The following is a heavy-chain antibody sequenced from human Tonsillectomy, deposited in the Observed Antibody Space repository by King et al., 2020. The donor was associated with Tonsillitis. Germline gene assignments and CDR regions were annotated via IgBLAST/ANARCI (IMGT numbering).Heavy chain of an antibody. CDR1: GFMFNLYG. CDR3: ARDHDYYESRGYEWYFDL. CDR2: IWHDGTNK. V-gene: IGHV3-33*01. Sequence: VQLVESGGGVVQPGRSLRLSCAASGFMFNLYGMHWVRQAPGKGLEWVAVIWHDGTNKYYADSVKDRFTISRDNSKNTLYLQMNSLRADDTAVYYCARDHDYYESRGYEWYFDLWGRGALVTVSS. D-gene: IGHD3-22*01. J-gene: IGHJ2*01.